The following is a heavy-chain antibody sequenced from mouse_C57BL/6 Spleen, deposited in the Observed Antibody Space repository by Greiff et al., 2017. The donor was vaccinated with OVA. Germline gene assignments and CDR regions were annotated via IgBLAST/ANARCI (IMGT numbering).Heavy chain of an antibody. J-gene: IGHJ3*01. V-gene: IGHV14-1*01. CDR2: IDPEDGDT. CDR1: GFNIKDYY. CDR3: TTAYYSNPFAY. Sequence: EVQLQQSGAELVRPGASVKLSCTASGFNIKDYYMHWVKQRPEQGLEWIGRIDPEDGDTVYAPTFQGKATMTADTSSNTAYLHLSSLTSEDTAVYYCTTAYYSNPFAYWGQGTLVTVSA. D-gene: IGHD2-5*01.